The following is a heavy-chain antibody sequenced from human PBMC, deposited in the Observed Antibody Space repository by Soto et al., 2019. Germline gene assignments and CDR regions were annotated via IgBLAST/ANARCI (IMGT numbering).Heavy chain of an antibody. D-gene: IGHD3-10*01. J-gene: IGHJ6*02. Sequence: QVQLVESGGGLVKPGGSLRLSCAASGFSFSDYYMSWVRQAPGKGLEWISDINISGSRNYYADPVKGRFTISRDNAKKSLFLQMNNLRAEDTAVYYCVRDRWFGELSTYGMDVWGQGTTVTVSS. V-gene: IGHV3-11*01. CDR2: INISGSRN. CDR3: VRDRWFGELSTYGMDV. CDR1: GFSFSDYY.